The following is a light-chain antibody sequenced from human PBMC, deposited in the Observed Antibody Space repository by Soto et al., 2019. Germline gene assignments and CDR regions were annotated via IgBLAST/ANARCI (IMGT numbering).Light chain of an antibody. CDR3: AAWDDSPNGLV. CDR2: NDH. V-gene: IGLV1-44*01. CDR1: SSNIGTNT. J-gene: IGLJ2*01. Sequence: QSVLTQPSSVSGTPGQRVTLSCSGSSSNIGTNTVNWYQQLPGTAPKLLIYNDHERPSGVPDRFSGSRSGTSASLVISGLQSEDEADFYCAAWDDSPNGLVFGGGTKVTVL.